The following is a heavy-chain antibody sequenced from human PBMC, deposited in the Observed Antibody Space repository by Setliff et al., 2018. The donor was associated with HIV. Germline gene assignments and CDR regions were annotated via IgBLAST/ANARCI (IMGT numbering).Heavy chain of an antibody. V-gene: IGHV4-61*02. CDR1: GVSISSGYYY. J-gene: IGHJ4*02. CDR2: MYTSGST. CDR3: ARNSQKGIQPLLLAS. Sequence: SETLSLTCTVSGVSISSGYYYWSWIRQPAGKGLEFIGRMYTSGSTEYNPSLKSRVTISVDTSKNQFSLMLDSVTAADTAVYYCARNSQKGIQPLLLASWGPGTLVTVSS. D-gene: IGHD1-1*01.